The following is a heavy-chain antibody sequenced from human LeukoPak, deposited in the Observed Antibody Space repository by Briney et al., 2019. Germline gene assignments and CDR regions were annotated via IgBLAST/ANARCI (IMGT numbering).Heavy chain of an antibody. CDR3: VRAYDY. Sequence: SETLSLTCAVYGVSFSGSNWSWIRRPPGKGLEWIGEIYNSGSTIYNPSLKSRVTISVDTSKNQFSLNLISVTAADTAVYYCVRAYDYWGQGTLVTVSS. V-gene: IGHV4-34*01. CDR2: IYNSGST. CDR1: GVSFSGSN. J-gene: IGHJ4*02.